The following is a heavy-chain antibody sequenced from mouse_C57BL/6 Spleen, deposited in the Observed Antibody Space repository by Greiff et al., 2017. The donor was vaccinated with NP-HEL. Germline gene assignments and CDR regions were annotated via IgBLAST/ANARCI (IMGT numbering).Heavy chain of an antibody. J-gene: IGHJ3*01. CDR2: IDPSDSYT. CDR3: ARPPFLAY. Sequence: QVQLQQPGAELVKPGASVTLSCQASGYTFTRYWLQWVKPRPGQGLEWIGEIDPSDSYTNYNQKFKGKATLTVETSSSTAYRQLSSLTSEDSAVYYCARPPFLAYWGQGTLVTVSA. V-gene: IGHV1-50*01. CDR1: GYTFTRYW.